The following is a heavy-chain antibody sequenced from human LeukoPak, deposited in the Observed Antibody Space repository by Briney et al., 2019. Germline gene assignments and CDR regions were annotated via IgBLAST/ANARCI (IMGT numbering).Heavy chain of an antibody. CDR1: GFTFSSYW. D-gene: IGHD6-13*01. V-gene: IGHV3-74*01. J-gene: IGHJ4*02. CDR2: INSDGSST. CDR3: AKSAPYSSSWYCVDY. Sequence: GGSLRLSCAASGFTFSSYWMHWVRQAPVKGLVWVSRINSDGSSTTYADSVKGRFTISRDNSKNTLYLQMNSLRAEDTAVYYCAKSAPYSSSWYCVDYWGQGTLVTVSS.